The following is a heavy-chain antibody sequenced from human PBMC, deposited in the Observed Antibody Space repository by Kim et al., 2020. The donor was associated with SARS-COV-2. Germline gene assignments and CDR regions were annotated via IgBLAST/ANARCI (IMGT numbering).Heavy chain of an antibody. J-gene: IGHJ5*01. V-gene: IGHV1-2*02. Sequence: ASVKVSCKASGYTFTDYYIHWVRQAPGKGLEWMGCISADSGGTHYAQKFRGRVTMTTDTSINTAHMELTGLRSDDTAVFYCARDWADNSFDSWGHGTLVTVSS. D-gene: IGHD7-27*01. CDR2: ISADSGGT. CDR3: ARDWADNSFDS. CDR1: GYTFTDYY.